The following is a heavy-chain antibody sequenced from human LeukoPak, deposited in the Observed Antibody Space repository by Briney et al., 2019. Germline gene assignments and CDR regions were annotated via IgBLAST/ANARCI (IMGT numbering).Heavy chain of an antibody. D-gene: IGHD7-27*01. V-gene: IGHV1-2*02. J-gene: IGHJ4*02. CDR1: GYTFTGYF. Sequence: ASVKVSCKASGYTFTGYFMHWVRQAPGQGLEWMGWISPNSSDTKYAQKFQGRVTLTRDTSISTVYIELTILKSDDTAVYYCGRVRNWGDFDYWGQGTLVAVSS. CDR3: GRVRNWGDFDY. CDR2: ISPNSSDT.